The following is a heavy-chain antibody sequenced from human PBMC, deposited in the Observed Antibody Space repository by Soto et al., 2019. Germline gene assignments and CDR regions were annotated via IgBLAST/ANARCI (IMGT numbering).Heavy chain of an antibody. J-gene: IGHJ4*02. V-gene: IGHV3-7*01. Sequence: GGSLRLSCSASGFTFSRFAMSWVRLTPGKGLEWVANIKQDGSDTYYVDSVKGRFTISRDNAKNSLYLQMNSLRAEDTAVYYCARDRWTPLRFLEWPIDYWGQGTLVTVSS. D-gene: IGHD3-3*01. CDR1: GFTFSRFA. CDR3: ARDRWTPLRFLEWPIDY. CDR2: IKQDGSDT.